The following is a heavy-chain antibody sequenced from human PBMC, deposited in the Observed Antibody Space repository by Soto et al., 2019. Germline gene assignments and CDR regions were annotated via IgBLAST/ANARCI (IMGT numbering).Heavy chain of an antibody. Sequence: SETLSLTCAVYGGSFSGYYWSWIRQPPGKGLEWIGEINHSGSTNYNPSLKSRVTISVDTSKNQFSLKLSSVTAADTAVYYCARAPSMVRNYYYYGMDVWGQGTTVTVSS. CDR1: GGSFSGYY. CDR3: ARAPSMVRNYYYYGMDV. J-gene: IGHJ6*02. D-gene: IGHD3-10*01. V-gene: IGHV4-34*01. CDR2: INHSGST.